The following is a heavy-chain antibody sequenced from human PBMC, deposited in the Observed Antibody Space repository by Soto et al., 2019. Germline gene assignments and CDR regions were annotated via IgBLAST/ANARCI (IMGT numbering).Heavy chain of an antibody. Sequence: QVQLVQSGAEVKKTGSSVKVSCKASGGTFSSYAISWVRQAPGQGREWMGGIIPIFGTANYAQKFQGRVTITEDESTSTSYMELSSLRSEDTAVYYCARYEGIAAAGTNWFDPWGQGTLVTVSS. CDR2: IIPIFGTA. CDR1: GGTFSSYA. CDR3: ARYEGIAAAGTNWFDP. V-gene: IGHV1-69*01. J-gene: IGHJ5*02. D-gene: IGHD6-13*01.